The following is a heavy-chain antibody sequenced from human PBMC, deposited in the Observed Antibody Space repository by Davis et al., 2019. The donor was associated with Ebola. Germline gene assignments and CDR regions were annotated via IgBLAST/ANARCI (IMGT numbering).Heavy chain of an antibody. D-gene: IGHD6-19*01. CDR2: TYHSGRT. CDR1: GGSISSSNW. V-gene: IGHV4-4*02. CDR3: ARQWLDGYGMDV. Sequence: SETLSLTCAVSGGSISSSNWWSWVRQPPGKGLEWIGETYHSGRTNYNPSLKSRVTISVDKSKNQFSLKLSSVTAEDTAVYYCARQWLDGYGMDVWGQGTTVTVSS. J-gene: IGHJ6*02.